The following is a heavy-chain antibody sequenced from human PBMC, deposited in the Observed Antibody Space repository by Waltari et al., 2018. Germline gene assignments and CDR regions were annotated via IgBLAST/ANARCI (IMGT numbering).Heavy chain of an antibody. CDR1: GGSISSYY. CDR3: ARGNRGFYYYYGMDV. V-gene: IGHV4-59*01. J-gene: IGHJ6*02. CDR2: IYYSGST. Sequence: QVQLQESGPGLVKPSETLSLTCTVSGGSISSYYWSWIRQPPGKGLEWIGYIYYSGSTHYNPSLKSRVTISVDTSKNQFSLKLSSVTAADTAVYYCARGNRGFYYYYGMDVWGQGTTVTVSS.